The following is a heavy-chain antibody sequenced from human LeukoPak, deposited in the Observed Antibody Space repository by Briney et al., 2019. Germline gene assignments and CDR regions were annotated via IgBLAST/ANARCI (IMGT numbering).Heavy chain of an antibody. V-gene: IGHV1-8*01. CDR3: ARGNYYDSSGYVFGGFDP. D-gene: IGHD3-22*01. J-gene: IGHJ5*02. CDR2: MNPNSGNT. CDR1: GYTFTSYD. Sequence: ASVKVSCKASGYTFTSYDINWVRQATGQGLEWMGWMNPNSGNTGYAQKFQGGVTMTRNTSISTAYMELSSLRSEDTAVYYCARGNYYDSSGYVFGGFDPWGQGTLVTVSS.